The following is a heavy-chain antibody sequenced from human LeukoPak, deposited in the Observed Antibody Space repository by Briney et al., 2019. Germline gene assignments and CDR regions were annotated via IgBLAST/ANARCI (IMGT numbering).Heavy chain of an antibody. CDR2: ISGSGGST. J-gene: IGHJ5*02. V-gene: IGHV3-23*01. D-gene: IGHD5-18*01. CDR3: ARGGQLWLRYNWFDP. CDR1: GFTFSSYA. Sequence: PGGSLRLSCAASGFTFSSYAMSWVRQAPGKGLEWVSAISGSGGSTYYADSVKGRFTISRDNSKNTLYLQMNSLRAEDTAVYYCARGGQLWLRYNWFDPWGQGTLVTVSS.